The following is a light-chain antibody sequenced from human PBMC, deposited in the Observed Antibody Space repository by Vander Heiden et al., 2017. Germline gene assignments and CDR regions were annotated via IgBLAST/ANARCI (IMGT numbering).Light chain of an antibody. V-gene: IGLV3-1*01. CDR3: QAWDSSSVV. CDR2: QDS. CDR1: KLGDKY. J-gene: IGLJ2*01. Sequence: SYELTQPPSVSVSPGQTASITCSGAKLGDKYACWYQQKPGQAPVLVIYQDSKRPSGIPERFSGSNSGNTATLTISGTHAMDEADYYCQAWDSSSVVFGGGTKLTVL.